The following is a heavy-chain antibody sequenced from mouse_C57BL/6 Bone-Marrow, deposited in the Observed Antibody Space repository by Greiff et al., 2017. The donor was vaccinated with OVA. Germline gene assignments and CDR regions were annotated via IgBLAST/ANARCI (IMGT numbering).Heavy chain of an antibody. J-gene: IGHJ3*01. Sequence: VQLKESGAELVRPGASVKLSCTASGFNIKDDYMHWVKQRPEQGLEWIGWIDHETGDTEYASNFQSNATITADTSTNTADLHLSSLTSEDTAVYYCTTGGYWGRGTLVTVSA. CDR2: IDHETGDT. CDR1: GFNIKDDY. CDR3: TTGGY. V-gene: IGHV14-4*01.